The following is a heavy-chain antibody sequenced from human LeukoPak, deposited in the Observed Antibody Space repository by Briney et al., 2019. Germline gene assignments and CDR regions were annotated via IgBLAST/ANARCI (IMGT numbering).Heavy chain of an antibody. J-gene: IGHJ4*02. CDR2: IYHSGNT. Sequence: SETLSLTCAVSTYSISSGYYWDWIRQPPGKGLEWIGTIYHSGNTYYNPSLKSRVTILVDTSENHFSLRLSSVTAADRAVYYCARRGQGYCSSVRCYLPLEYWGQGTLVTVSS. V-gene: IGHV4-38-2*01. CDR1: TYSISSGYY. D-gene: IGHD2-2*01. CDR3: ARRGQGYCSSVRCYLPLEY.